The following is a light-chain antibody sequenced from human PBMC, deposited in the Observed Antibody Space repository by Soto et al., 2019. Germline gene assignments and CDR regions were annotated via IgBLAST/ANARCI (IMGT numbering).Light chain of an antibody. V-gene: IGKV3-15*01. CDR2: GAS. CDR3: QQYHNWPLT. J-gene: IGKJ4*01. CDR1: QGVSSN. Sequence: EIVMTQSPVTLSVSPGERATLSCRASQGVSSNLAWYQQKPGQAPRLLIFGASTRATGIPARFSSSGSETEFTLTISTLQSEDFAVYHCQQYHNWPLTFGGGTKVEIK.